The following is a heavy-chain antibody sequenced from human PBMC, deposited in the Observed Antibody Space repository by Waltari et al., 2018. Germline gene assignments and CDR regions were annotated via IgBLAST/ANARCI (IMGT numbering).Heavy chain of an antibody. V-gene: IGHV3-48*04. CDR3: ARWEYCSGNSCYTRYVDS. D-gene: IGHD2-2*02. CDR1: GFTFGTYS. CDR2: ISSTGYTT. J-gene: IGHJ4*02. Sequence: EVQLVESGGGLAQPGGSLRLSCAASGFTFGTYSMTWVRQAPGKGLEWVSYISSTGYTTYYADSVKGRFTVSRDNAKNSLFLQMNSLRAEDTAVYYCARWEYCSGNSCYTRYVDSWGQGTLVTVSS.